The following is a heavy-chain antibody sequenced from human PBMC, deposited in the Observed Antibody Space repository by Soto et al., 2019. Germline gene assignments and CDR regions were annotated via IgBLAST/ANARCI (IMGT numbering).Heavy chain of an antibody. D-gene: IGHD6-13*01. CDR2: INHSGST. Sequence: QVQLQQWGAGLLKPSETLSLTCAVYGGSFSGYYWSWIRQPPGKGLAWIGEINHSGSTNYNPSLKSRVTISGDTSKNQFSLKLSSVTAADTAVYYCARLLGSSYYYYYYGMDVWGQGTTVTVSS. J-gene: IGHJ6*02. V-gene: IGHV4-34*01. CDR1: GGSFSGYY. CDR3: ARLLGSSYYYYYYGMDV.